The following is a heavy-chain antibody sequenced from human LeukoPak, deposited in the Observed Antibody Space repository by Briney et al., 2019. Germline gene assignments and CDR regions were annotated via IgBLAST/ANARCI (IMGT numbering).Heavy chain of an antibody. J-gene: IGHJ4*02. V-gene: IGHV3-15*01. CDR3: TVGFAHTTYFDN. D-gene: IGHD1-1*01. Sequence: GGSLRLSCAASGFTFSIAWMSWVRQAPGKGLEWVGHIKTKTDGGPTDYTAPVKGRFTISRDDSKNTLYLQMNSLKNEDTAVYYRTVGFAHTTYFDNWGQRTLVTVSS. CDR1: GFTFSIAW. CDR2: IKTKTDGGPT.